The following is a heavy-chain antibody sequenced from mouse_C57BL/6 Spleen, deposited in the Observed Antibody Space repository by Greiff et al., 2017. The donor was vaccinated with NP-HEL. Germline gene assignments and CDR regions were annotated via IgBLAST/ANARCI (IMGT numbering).Heavy chain of an antibody. CDR3: ARAGAYYFDY. Sequence: DVQLVESGGGLVQPGGSLSLSCAASGFTFTDYYMSWVRQPPGKALEWLGFIRNKANGYTTEYSASVKGRFTISRDNSQSILYLQMNALRAEDSATYYCARAGAYYFDYWGQGTTLTVSS. CDR1: GFTFTDYY. J-gene: IGHJ2*01. CDR2: IRNKANGYTT. D-gene: IGHD4-1*01. V-gene: IGHV7-3*01.